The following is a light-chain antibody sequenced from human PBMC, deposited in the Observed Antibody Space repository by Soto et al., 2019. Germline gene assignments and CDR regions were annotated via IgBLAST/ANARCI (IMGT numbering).Light chain of an antibody. CDR2: EVS. Sequence: QSALTQPASVSGSPGQSITISCTGTSSDVGTYHLVSWYQQHPGKAPKLMIYEVSKRPSGVSNRFSSSKSGNTASLTISGLQAEDEADYYCCSYAGSSTYVFGVGTKLTVL. V-gene: IGLV2-23*02. CDR1: SSDVGTYHL. CDR3: CSYAGSSTYV. J-gene: IGLJ1*01.